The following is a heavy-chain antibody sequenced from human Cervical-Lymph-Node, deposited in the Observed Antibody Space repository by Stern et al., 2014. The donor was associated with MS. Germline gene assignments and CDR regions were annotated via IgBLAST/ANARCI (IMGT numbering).Heavy chain of an antibody. Sequence: VQLVESGGGVVQPGRSLRLSCAASGFTFRSYGMTWVRQTPGKGLEWVAVIWYDGSNKYYADSVKGRFTISRDNSENTLYLQMNSLRAEDTAVYYCARGDSSSPLEYWGQGTLVTVSS. CDR2: IWYDGSNK. D-gene: IGHD6-6*01. CDR1: GFTFRSYG. J-gene: IGHJ4*02. CDR3: ARGDSSSPLEY. V-gene: IGHV3-33*01.